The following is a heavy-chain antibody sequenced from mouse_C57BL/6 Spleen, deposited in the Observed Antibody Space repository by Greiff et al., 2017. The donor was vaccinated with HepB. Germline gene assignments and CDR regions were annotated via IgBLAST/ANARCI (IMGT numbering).Heavy chain of an antibody. V-gene: IGHV1-85*01. CDR3: ARDGSIIYAMDY. Sequence: QVQLQQSGPELVKPGASVKLSCKASGYTFTSYDINWVKQRPGQGLEWIGRIYPRDGSTKYNEKFKGKATLTVDTSSSTAYMELNSLTSEDSAVYVYARDGSIIYAMDYWGQGTSVTVSS. D-gene: IGHD1-1*01. CDR2: IYPRDGST. J-gene: IGHJ4*01. CDR1: GYTFTSYD.